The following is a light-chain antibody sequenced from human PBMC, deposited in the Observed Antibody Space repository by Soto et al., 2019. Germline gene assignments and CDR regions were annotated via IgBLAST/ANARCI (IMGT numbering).Light chain of an antibody. J-gene: IGKJ2*01. Sequence: DIQMTQSPSSLSASVGDRVTITCRASQSITNFLNWYQQKPGKAPELLIYAASTLQSGVPSRFSGSGSGTDFTLTISSLQSEDFATYYCQQSYSPPPYTFGQGTKLEIK. V-gene: IGKV1-39*01. CDR1: QSITNF. CDR3: QQSYSPPPYT. CDR2: AAS.